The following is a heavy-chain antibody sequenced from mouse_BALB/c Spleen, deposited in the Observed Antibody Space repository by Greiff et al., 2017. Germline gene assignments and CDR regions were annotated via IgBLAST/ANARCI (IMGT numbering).Heavy chain of an antibody. V-gene: IGHV1S135*01. CDR3: ARSVGYYYGSLDY. CDR1: GYSFTGYN. D-gene: IGHD1-1*01. J-gene: IGHJ2*01. Sequence: VQLQQSGPELGKPGASVKISCKASGYSFTGYNMYWVKQSHRKSLEWIGYIDPYNGGTSYNQKSKGKATLTVDKSSSTAYMHLNSLTSEDSAIYYCARSVGYYYGSLDYWGQGTTLTVSS. CDR2: IDPYNGGT.